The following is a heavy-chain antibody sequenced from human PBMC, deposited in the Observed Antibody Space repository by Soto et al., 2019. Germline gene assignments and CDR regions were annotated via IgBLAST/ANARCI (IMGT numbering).Heavy chain of an antibody. Sequence: QVQLQESGPGLVKPSQTLSLTCTVSGDSISVGYYWSWIRQHPGKGLEWIGYVSPSGTTYYNPSLKSRVSISTDTSKNQFSLEVSSVTAADTAVYHCARDRGSYGMDVWGQGTTVTVSS. V-gene: IGHV4-31*03. CDR3: ARDRGSYGMDV. CDR1: GDSISVGYY. CDR2: VSPSGTT. J-gene: IGHJ6*02.